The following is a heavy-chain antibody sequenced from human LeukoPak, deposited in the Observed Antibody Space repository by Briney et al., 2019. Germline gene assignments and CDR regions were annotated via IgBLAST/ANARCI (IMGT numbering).Heavy chain of an antibody. CDR2: IYYSGST. J-gene: IGHJ4*02. CDR3: ARRIMVPGYFDY. V-gene: IGHV4-59*01. Sequence: SETLSLTCTVSGGSISSYYWSWIRQPPGKGLEWIGYIYYSGSTNYNPSLKSRVTISVDTSKNQFSLKLSSVTAADTAVYYCARRIMVPGYFDYWGQGTLVTVSS. CDR1: GGSISSYY. D-gene: IGHD3-10*01.